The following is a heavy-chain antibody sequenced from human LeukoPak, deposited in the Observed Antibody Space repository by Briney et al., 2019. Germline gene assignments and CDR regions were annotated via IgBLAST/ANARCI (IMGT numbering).Heavy chain of an antibody. CDR1: GRSISSSSYY. V-gene: IGHV4-39*01. Sequence: SETLSLTCTVSGRSISSSSYYWGWIRQPPGKGLGWSGEINHSGSTNYNPSLMSRVTISVDTSKNQFSLKLSSVTAADTAVYYCARHYDILTGYIDYWGQGTLVTVSS. CDR2: INHSGST. D-gene: IGHD3-9*01. CDR3: ARHYDILTGYIDY. J-gene: IGHJ4*02.